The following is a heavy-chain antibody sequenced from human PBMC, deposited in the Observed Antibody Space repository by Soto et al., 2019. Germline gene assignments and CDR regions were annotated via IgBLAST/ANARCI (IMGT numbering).Heavy chain of an antibody. CDR3: ARGAKGAYYVDV. V-gene: IGHV3-74*01. CDR2: IKSDGGST. Sequence: EVQLVESGGGLVQPGGSLRLSCAASGFTFSDFWLHWVRQTPGKGLVWVSRIKSDGGSTNYADSVKGRFTISRNNAKNTVYRQMDSLRAEDTAVYYCARGAKGAYYVDVWGKGTTFTVSS. CDR1: GFTFSDFW. J-gene: IGHJ6*03. D-gene: IGHD2-21*01.